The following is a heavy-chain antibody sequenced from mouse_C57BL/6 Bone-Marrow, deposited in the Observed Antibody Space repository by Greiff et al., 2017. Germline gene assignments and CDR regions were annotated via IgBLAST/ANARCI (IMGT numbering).Heavy chain of an antibody. CDR2: IYIGNGYT. Sequence: EVQLQQSGAELVRPGSSVKMSCKTSGYTFTSYGINWVKQRPGQGLEWIGFIYIGNGYTEYNRKFKGKATLTSDTSSSTAYMQLSSLTSEDSAIYFCARRTTSVGDYWGQGTTLTVSS. D-gene: IGHD1-1*01. CDR1: GYTFTSYG. CDR3: ARRTTSVGDY. V-gene: IGHV1-58*01. J-gene: IGHJ2*01.